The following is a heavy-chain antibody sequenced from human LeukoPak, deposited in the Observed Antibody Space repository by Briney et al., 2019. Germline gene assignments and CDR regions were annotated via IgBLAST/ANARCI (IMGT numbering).Heavy chain of an antibody. V-gene: IGHV1-18*01. CDR1: GYTFTTYG. J-gene: IGHJ4*02. CDR2: ISAYTGNT. Sequence: ASVKVSCKASGYTFTTYGISWVRQAPGQGLEWMGWISAYTGNTNYAQNLQGRVTMTTDTSTSTAYMELRSLRSDDTAVYYCARDRSSIPRVYSSGWYRPFDYWGQGTLVTVSS. D-gene: IGHD6-19*01. CDR3: ARDRSSIPRVYSSGWYRPFDY.